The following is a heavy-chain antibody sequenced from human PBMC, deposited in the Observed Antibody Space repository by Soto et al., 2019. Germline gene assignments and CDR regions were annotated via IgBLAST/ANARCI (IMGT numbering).Heavy chain of an antibody. D-gene: IGHD5-18*01. CDR2: INPNSGDT. CDR1: GYTFTGYY. J-gene: IGHJ4*02. V-gene: IGHV1-2*02. CDR3: ARWGYSYGTGGFY. Sequence: QVQLVQSGAEVKKPGASVKVSCKASGYTFTGYYMHWVRQAPGQGLEWMGWINPNSGDTNYAQKFQGRVTITRDTSISTAYMELSRLRSDDTAVYYCARWGYSYGTGGFYWGQGTLVTVSS.